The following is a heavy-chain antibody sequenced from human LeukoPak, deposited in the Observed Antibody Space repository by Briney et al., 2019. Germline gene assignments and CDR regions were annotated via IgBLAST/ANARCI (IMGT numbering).Heavy chain of an antibody. D-gene: IGHD3-3*01. CDR3: ARFNDFWSGYKEGHDY. CDR1: GGSFSGYY. CDR2: INHSGST. Sequence: KPSQTLSLTCAVYGGSFSGYYWSWIRQPPGKGLEWIGEINHSGSTNYNPSLKSRVTISVDTSKNQFSLKLSSVTAADTAVYYCARFNDFWSGYKEGHDYWGQGTLVTVSS. J-gene: IGHJ4*02. V-gene: IGHV4-34*01.